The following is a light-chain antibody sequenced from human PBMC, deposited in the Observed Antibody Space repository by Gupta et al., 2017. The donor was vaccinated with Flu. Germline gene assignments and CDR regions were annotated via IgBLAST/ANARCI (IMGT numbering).Light chain of an antibody. CDR3: EVWDDNMGGRV. CDR1: TSNIDVNH. J-gene: IGLJ3*02. CDR2: TAD. Sequence: THPPPASGTPAQRSTISCSGGTSNIDVNHVNWYQHIPGTARKLLIYTADRRASGVPDRFSGSNSGTSASLAISGLRFEVEAEYYCEVWDDNMGGRVFGGGTKVTVL. V-gene: IGLV1-47*02.